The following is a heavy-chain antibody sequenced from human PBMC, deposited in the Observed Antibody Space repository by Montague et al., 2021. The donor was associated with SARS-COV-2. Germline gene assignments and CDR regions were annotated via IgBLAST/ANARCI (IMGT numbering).Heavy chain of an antibody. Sequence: SETLSLTCTVYGGSFSGYYWSWIRQPPGKGLEWIGEINHSGSTNYNPSLKSRVTISVDTSKNHFSLKLSSVTAADTAVYYCARLRGDYGGTYDTFDIWGQGTMVTVSS. CDR3: ARLRGDYGGTYDTFDI. CDR1: GGSFSGYY. CDR2: INHSGST. D-gene: IGHD4-23*01. V-gene: IGHV4-34*01. J-gene: IGHJ3*02.